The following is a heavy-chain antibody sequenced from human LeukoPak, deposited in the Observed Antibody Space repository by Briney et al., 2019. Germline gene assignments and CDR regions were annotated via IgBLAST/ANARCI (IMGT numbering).Heavy chain of an antibody. CDR1: GFTFSSYA. CDR2: ISGSGGST. Sequence: LTGGSLRLSCAASGFTFSSYAMSWVRQAPGKGLEWVSAISGSGGSTYYADSVKGRFTISRDNFKNTLYLQMNSLRAEDTAVYYCARVGGSDYFDYWGQGTLVTVSS. J-gene: IGHJ4*02. CDR3: ARVGGSDYFDY. V-gene: IGHV3-23*01. D-gene: IGHD1-26*01.